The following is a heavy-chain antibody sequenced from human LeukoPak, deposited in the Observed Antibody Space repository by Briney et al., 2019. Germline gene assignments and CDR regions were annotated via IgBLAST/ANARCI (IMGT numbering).Heavy chain of an antibody. CDR1: GFTFSSYA. CDR3: AKGAGYSYGWTDY. D-gene: IGHD5-18*01. CDR2: ISGSISGSDDST. V-gene: IGHV3-23*01. Sequence: GGSLRLSCTASGFTFSSYAMTWVRQAPGKGLEWVSAISGSISGSDDSTYYADSVKGRFTISRDNSKNTLYLQMNSLRVEDTAVYYCAKGAGYSYGWTDYWGQGTLVTVSS. J-gene: IGHJ4*02.